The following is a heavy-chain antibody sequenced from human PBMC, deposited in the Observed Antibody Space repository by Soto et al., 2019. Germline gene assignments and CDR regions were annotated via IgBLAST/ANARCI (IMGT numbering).Heavy chain of an antibody. CDR1: GGSFSRYS. J-gene: IGHJ6*02. Sequence: QVQLLQSGSEVKKPGSSVKVSCRASGGSFSRYSISWVRQAPGQGLEWMGGIVPIFGTTNYAQKFRDRLTITADDSTRTAFMELTTLTSDDTAIYYCARPDEGGYSSDHHYYYALDLWGQGTAVTVTS. D-gene: IGHD3-22*01. CDR2: IVPIFGTT. CDR3: ARPDEGGYSSDHHYYYALDL. V-gene: IGHV1-69*01.